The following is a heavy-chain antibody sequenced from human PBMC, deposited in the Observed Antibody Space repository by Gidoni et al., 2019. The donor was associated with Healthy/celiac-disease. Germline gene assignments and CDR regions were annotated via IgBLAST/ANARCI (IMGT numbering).Heavy chain of an antibody. CDR3: ARRPYDSSGYYPYYFDY. CDR1: GGPISSSSYY. J-gene: IGHJ4*02. Sequence: QLQLQESGPGLVKPSETLSLTCTVSGGPISSSSYYWGWIRQPPGKGLEWIGSIYYSGSTYYNPSLKSRVTISVDTSKNQFSLKLSSVTAADTAVYYCARRPYDSSGYYPYYFDYWGQGTLVTVSS. V-gene: IGHV4-39*01. D-gene: IGHD3-22*01. CDR2: IYYSGST.